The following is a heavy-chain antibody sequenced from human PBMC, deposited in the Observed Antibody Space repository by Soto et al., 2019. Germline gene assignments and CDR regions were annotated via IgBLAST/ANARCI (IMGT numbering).Heavy chain of an antibody. CDR3: ARGSGLYYGSGTNY. D-gene: IGHD3-10*01. Sequence: VQLVQSGAEVKKPGASVKVSCKASGYTFTSSDINWVRQATGQGVEWMGWMNPNSGNTGYAQKFQGRVTMTRNTSISTADMELSSRRSEDTAVYYCARGSGLYYGSGTNYWGQGTLVTVSS. V-gene: IGHV1-8*01. CDR2: MNPNSGNT. J-gene: IGHJ4*02. CDR1: GYTFTSSD.